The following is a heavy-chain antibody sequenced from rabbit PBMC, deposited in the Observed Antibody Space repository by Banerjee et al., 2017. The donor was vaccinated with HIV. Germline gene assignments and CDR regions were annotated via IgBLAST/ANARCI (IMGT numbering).Heavy chain of an antibody. CDR1: GSDISSNA. D-gene: IGHD4-1*01. CDR2: INTSSGNT. Sequence: QEQLEESGGGLVQPEGSLTLTCKASGSDISSNAMCWVRQAPGKGLEWIACINTSSGNTVYASWAKGRFTISKTSSTTVTLQMTSLTAADTATYFCVRDLAGVIGWNFNLWGQGTLVTVS. V-gene: IGHV1S45*01. J-gene: IGHJ4*01. CDR3: VRDLAGVIGWNFNL.